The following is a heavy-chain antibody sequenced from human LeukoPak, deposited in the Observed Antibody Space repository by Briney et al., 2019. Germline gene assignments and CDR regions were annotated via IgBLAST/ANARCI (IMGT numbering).Heavy chain of an antibody. CDR1: GFTFGDYA. D-gene: IGHD3-22*01. J-gene: IGHJ4*02. CDR3: TRGDLLYYYDSSGSQEGY. V-gene: IGHV3-49*04. CDR2: IRSKAYGGTT. Sequence: GGSLRLSCTASGFTFGDYAMSWVRQAPGKGLEWVGFIRSKAYGGTTEYAASVKGRFTILRDDSKSIAYLQMNSLKTEDTAVYYCTRGDLLYYYDSSGSQEGYWGQGTLVTVSS.